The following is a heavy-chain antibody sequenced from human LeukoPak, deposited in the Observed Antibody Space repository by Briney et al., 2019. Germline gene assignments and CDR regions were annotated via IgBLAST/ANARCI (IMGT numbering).Heavy chain of an antibody. CDR1: GFTVSSNY. CDR3: ARLRRSRLAEFDY. CDR2: ISHSGST. J-gene: IGHJ4*02. Sequence: GSLRLSCAASGFTVSSNYMSWVRQAPGKGRKWIGSISHSGSTYYNPSLKSRVTISVDTSKNQFSLKLSSLTAADTAVYYRARLRRSRLAEFDYWGQGTLVTVSS. V-gene: IGHV4-38-2*01. D-gene: IGHD3-3*02.